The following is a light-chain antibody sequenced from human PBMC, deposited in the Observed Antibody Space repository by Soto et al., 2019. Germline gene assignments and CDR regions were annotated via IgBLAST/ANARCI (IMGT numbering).Light chain of an antibody. CDR1: RSNIGTNT. CDR2: TNN. J-gene: IGLJ3*02. V-gene: IGLV1-44*01. CDR3: ASWDDSLTGLWV. Sequence: QSVLTQPPSASGTPGQRVTISCSGSRSNIGTNTVTWYQQLPGTAPKLLIYTNNLRPSGVPDRFSGSKSDTSASLAISGLQSEDEADYYCASWDDSLTGLWVFGGGTQLTVL.